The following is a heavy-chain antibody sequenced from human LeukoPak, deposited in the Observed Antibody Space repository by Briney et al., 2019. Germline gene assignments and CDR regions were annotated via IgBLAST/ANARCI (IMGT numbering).Heavy chain of an antibody. Sequence: GGSLRLSCAASGFTFSSYWMHWVRQAPGKGLVWVSRINSDGSSTSYADSVKGRFTISRDNAKNTLYLQMNSLRAEDTAVYYCAGPYYGTGYYMGVWGKGTTVTISS. J-gene: IGHJ6*03. CDR2: INSDGSST. CDR1: GFTFSSYW. D-gene: IGHD3-16*01. CDR3: AGPYYGTGYYMGV. V-gene: IGHV3-74*01.